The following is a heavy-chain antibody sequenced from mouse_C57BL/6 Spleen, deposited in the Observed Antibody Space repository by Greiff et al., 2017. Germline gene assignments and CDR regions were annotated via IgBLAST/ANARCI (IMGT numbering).Heavy chain of an antibody. CDR1: GYSFTGYF. CDR2: INPYNGDT. CDR3: ARRYDDSGWNFDV. Sequence: VQLQQSGPELVKPGASVKISCKASGYSFTGYFMNWVMQSHGKSLEWIGRINPYNGDTFYNQKFKGKATLTVDKSSSTAHMELRSRTSEESAVIYCARRYDDSGWNFDVWGTGTTVTVSS. D-gene: IGHD1-3*01. J-gene: IGHJ1*03. V-gene: IGHV1-20*01.